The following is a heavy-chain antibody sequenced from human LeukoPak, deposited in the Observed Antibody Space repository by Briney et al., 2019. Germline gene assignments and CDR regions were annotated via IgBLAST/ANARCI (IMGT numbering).Heavy chain of an antibody. Sequence: GGSLRLSCSASGFTFSNYWMSWVRQAPGKGLEWVANIKQDGSEKYYVDSVKGRFTISRDNAENSLYLQLDSLRAEDTAVYYCARDQGSGTARSDYWGQGTQVTVSS. CDR3: ARDQGSGTARSDY. CDR2: IKQDGSEK. D-gene: IGHD6-13*01. CDR1: GFTFSNYW. V-gene: IGHV3-7*05. J-gene: IGHJ4*02.